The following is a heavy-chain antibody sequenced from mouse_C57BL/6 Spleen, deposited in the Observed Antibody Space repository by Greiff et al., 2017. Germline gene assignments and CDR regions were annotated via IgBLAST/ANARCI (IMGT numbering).Heavy chain of an antibody. CDR3: ARDDTTEEATDAMDY. D-gene: IGHD1-1*01. CDR1: GFTFSSYA. CDR2: ISDGGSYT. V-gene: IGHV5-4*01. J-gene: IGHJ4*01. Sequence: EVHLVESGGGLVKPGGSLKLSCAASGFTFSSYAMSWVRQTPEKRLEWVATISDGGSYTYYPDNVKGRFTISRDNAKNNLYLQMSHLKAEDTAMYDCARDDTTEEATDAMDYWGQGTSVTVSS.